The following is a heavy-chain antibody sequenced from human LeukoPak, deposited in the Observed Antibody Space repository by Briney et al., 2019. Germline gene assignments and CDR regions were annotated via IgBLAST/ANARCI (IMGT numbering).Heavy chain of an antibody. J-gene: IGHJ6*02. CDR1: GGSISSGSYY. Sequence: SETLSLTCTVSGGSISSGSYYWSWIRQPAGKGLEWIGRIYTSGSANYNPSLKSRVTISVDTSKNQFSLKLSSVTAADTAVYYCARERGSREWLGSYYYYYYGMDVWGQGTTVTVSS. CDR3: ARERGSREWLGSYYYYYYGMDV. V-gene: IGHV4-61*02. CDR2: IYTSGSA. D-gene: IGHD6-19*01.